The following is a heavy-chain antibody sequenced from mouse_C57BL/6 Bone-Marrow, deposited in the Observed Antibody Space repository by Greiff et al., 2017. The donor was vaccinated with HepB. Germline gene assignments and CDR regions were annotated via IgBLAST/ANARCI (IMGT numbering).Heavy chain of an antibody. Sequence: EVQVVESGGGLVQPGGSLKLSCAASGFTFSDYYMYWVRQTPEKRLEWVAYISNGGGSTYYPDTVKGRFTISRDNAKNTLYLQMSRLKSEDTAMYYCARHDGYYGVWGTGTTVTVSS. CDR1: GFTFSDYY. CDR2: ISNGGGST. CDR3: ARHDGYYGV. D-gene: IGHD2-3*01. V-gene: IGHV5-12*01. J-gene: IGHJ1*03.